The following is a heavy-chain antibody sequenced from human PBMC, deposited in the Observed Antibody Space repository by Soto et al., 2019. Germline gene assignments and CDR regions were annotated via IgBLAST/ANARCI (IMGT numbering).Heavy chain of an antibody. Sequence: QAGGSLRLSCAASGFTVSSNYMGWVRQAPGKGLEWVSVIYGGDDTYYPDSVKDRFTISRDKSKNMLYLQMNSLRAADTAVYYCARRGYEYESSGYYPLFDYWGQGSLVTVSS. CDR1: GFTVSSNY. CDR2: IYGGDDT. V-gene: IGHV3-53*01. D-gene: IGHD3-22*01. CDR3: ARRGYEYESSGYYPLFDY. J-gene: IGHJ4*02.